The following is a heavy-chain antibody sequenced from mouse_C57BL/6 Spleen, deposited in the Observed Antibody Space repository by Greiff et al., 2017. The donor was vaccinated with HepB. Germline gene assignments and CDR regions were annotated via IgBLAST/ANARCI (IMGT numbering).Heavy chain of an antibody. CDR3: ARSIEGNYWYFDV. J-gene: IGHJ1*03. CDR1: GYTFTSYW. V-gene: IGHV1-50*01. CDR2: IDPSDSYT. Sequence: QVQLKQPGAELVKPGASVKLSCKASGYTFTSYWMQWVKQRPGQGLEWIGEIDPSDSYTNYNQKFKGKATLTVDTSSSTAYMQLSSLTSEDSAVYYCARSIEGNYWYFDVWGTGTTVTVSS. D-gene: IGHD2-1*01.